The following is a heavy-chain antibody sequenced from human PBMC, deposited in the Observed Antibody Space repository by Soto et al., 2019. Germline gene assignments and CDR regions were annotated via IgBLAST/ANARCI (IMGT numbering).Heavy chain of an antibody. CDR3: ARDPYYDSSGYHSYYFDY. Sequence: GGSLRLSCAASGFTFSSYAMHWVRQAPGKGLEWVAVISYDGSNKYYADSVKGRFTISRDNSKNTLYLQMNSLRAEDTAVYYCARDPYYDSSGYHSYYFDYWGQGTLVTVSS. V-gene: IGHV3-30-3*01. D-gene: IGHD3-22*01. CDR2: ISYDGSNK. J-gene: IGHJ4*02. CDR1: GFTFSSYA.